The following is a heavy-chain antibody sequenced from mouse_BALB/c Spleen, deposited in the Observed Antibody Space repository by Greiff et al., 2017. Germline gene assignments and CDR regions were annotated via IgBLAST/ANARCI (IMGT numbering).Heavy chain of an antibody. D-gene: IGHD3-1*01. Sequence: QVQLKESGPGLVAPSQSLSITCTVSGFSLTSYGVHWVRQPPGKGLEWLGVIWARGSTNYNSALMSRLSISKDNSKSQVFLKMNSLQTDDTAMYYCARDRARPYAMDYWGQGTSVTVSS. V-gene: IGHV2-9*02. CDR2: IWARGST. CDR3: ARDRARPYAMDY. CDR1: GFSLTSYG. J-gene: IGHJ4*01.